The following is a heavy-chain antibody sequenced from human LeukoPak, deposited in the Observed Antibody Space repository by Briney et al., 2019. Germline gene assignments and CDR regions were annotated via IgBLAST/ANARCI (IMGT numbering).Heavy chain of an antibody. D-gene: IGHD6-19*01. Sequence: SVKVSCKASGGTFSSYAISWVRQAPGQGLEWMGRIIPILGIANYAQKFQGRVTITADKSTSTAYMELGSLRSEDTAVYYCARDSVAVAGTPFDYWGQGTLVTVSS. CDR2: IIPILGIA. CDR3: ARDSVAVAGTPFDY. V-gene: IGHV1-69*04. CDR1: GGTFSSYA. J-gene: IGHJ4*02.